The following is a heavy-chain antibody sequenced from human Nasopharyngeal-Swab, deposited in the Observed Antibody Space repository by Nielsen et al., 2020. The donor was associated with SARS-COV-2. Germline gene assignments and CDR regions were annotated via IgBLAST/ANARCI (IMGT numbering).Heavy chain of an antibody. V-gene: IGHV4-30-4*01. J-gene: IGHJ6*02. CDR3: ARDAAGYCSSTSCYAGTGMDV. Sequence: RQAPGKGLEWIGYIYYSGSTYYNPSLKSRVTISVDTSKNQFSLKLSSVTAADTAVYYCARDAAGYCSSTSCYAGTGMDVWGQGITVTVSS. CDR2: IYYSGST. D-gene: IGHD2-2*01.